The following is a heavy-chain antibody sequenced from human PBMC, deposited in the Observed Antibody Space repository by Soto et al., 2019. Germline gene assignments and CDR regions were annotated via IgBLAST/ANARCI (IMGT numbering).Heavy chain of an antibody. Sequence: QVQLVESGGGVVQPGRSRRLSCAASEFTFSRHGMHWVRQAPGKGLQWVGVIWSDGSNEVYADSVKGRFIISRDNSKNIQYLQMNSLRAEDTAGYYCARERTFGDNKHNYMDVWGTGITVTVSS. V-gene: IGHV3-33*01. J-gene: IGHJ6*03. CDR3: ARERTFGDNKHNYMDV. D-gene: IGHD3-10*01. CDR2: IWSDGSNE. CDR1: EFTFSRHG.